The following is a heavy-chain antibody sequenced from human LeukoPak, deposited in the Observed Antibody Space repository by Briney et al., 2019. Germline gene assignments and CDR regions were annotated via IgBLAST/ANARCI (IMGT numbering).Heavy chain of an antibody. CDR3: ARDHGGYCSSTSCRDGFDP. J-gene: IGHJ5*02. V-gene: IGHV3-66*01. CDR2: IYSGGST. CDR1: GGSFSGYY. Sequence: ETLSLTCAVYGGSFSGYYWSWIRQPPGKGLEWVSVIYSGGSTYYADSVKGRFTISRDNSKNTLYLQMNSLRAEDTAVYYCARDHGGYCSSTSCRDGFDPWGQGTLVTVSS. D-gene: IGHD2-2*01.